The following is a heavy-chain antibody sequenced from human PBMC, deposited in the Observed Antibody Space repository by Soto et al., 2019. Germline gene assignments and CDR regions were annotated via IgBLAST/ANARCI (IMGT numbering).Heavy chain of an antibody. CDR3: ARESGGATATLDYYYFYMDV. D-gene: IGHD5-12*01. Sequence: QVQLVQSGAEVKKPGASVTVSCRSSGDTFNDYYIHWVRQAPGQGLEWMGWINPNGGVTKYAQKFQGWVSMTRDTSIRTVYMQLSRRRSDDTAVYYCARESGGATATLDYYYFYMDVWGTGTTVTVSS. CDR2: INPNGGVT. J-gene: IGHJ6*03. CDR1: GDTFNDYY. V-gene: IGHV1-2*04.